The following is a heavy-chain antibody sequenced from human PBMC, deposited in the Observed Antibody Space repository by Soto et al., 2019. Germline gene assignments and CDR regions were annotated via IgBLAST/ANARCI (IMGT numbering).Heavy chain of an antibody. D-gene: IGHD6-19*01. CDR3: AKDMVAVAGTGYFQH. J-gene: IGHJ1*01. CDR2: ISWNSGSI. V-gene: IGHV3-9*01. CDR1: GFTFGDYA. Sequence: PGGSLGLSCAASGFTFGDYAMHWVRQAPGKGLEWVSGISWNSGSIGYADSVKGRFTISRDNAKNSLYLQMNSLRAEDTALYYCAKDMVAVAGTGYFQHWGQGTLVTVSA.